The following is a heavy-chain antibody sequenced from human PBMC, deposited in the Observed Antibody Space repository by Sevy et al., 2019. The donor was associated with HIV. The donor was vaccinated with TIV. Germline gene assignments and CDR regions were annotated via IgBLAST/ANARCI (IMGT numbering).Heavy chain of an antibody. Sequence: GGSLRLSCVASGFTFSSYEMNWARQAPGKGLEWVSYISNSGSDIHYSDSLRGRFTLSRDNAKNSLFLQMNSLRAEDTAVYYCARDLPPSATTVAHFDYWGQGTLVTVSS. J-gene: IGHJ4*02. CDR2: ISNSGSDI. CDR3: ARDLPPSATTVAHFDY. D-gene: IGHD4-17*01. V-gene: IGHV3-48*03. CDR1: GFTFSSYE.